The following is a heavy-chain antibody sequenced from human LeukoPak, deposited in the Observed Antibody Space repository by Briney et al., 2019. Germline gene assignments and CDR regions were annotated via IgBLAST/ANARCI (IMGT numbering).Heavy chain of an antibody. D-gene: IGHD2-15*01. CDR3: ARYIVVVVAATPNAFDI. J-gene: IGHJ3*02. CDR1: GGSISSGDYY. V-gene: IGHV4-30-4*01. CDR2: IYYSGST. Sequence: SQTLSLTCTVSGGSISSGDYYWSWIRQPPGKGLEWIGYIYYSGSTYYNPSLKSRVTISVDTYKNQFSLKLCSVTAADTAVYYCARYIVVVVAATPNAFDIWGQGTMVTVSS.